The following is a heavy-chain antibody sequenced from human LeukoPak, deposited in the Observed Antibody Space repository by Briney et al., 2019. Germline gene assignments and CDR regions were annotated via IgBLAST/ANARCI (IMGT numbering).Heavy chain of an antibody. V-gene: IGHV4-30-4*01. D-gene: IGHD3-22*01. CDR1: GGSISSGDYY. CDR2: ISNSGST. CDR3: ARDGAYYDSSGYYTNWFDP. Sequence: PSQTLSLTCTVSGGSISSGDYYWSWIRQPPGKGLEWIGYISNSGSTYYNPSLKSRVTISVDTSKNQFSLKLSSVTAADTAVYYCARDGAYYDSSGYYTNWFDPWGQGTLVTVSS. J-gene: IGHJ5*02.